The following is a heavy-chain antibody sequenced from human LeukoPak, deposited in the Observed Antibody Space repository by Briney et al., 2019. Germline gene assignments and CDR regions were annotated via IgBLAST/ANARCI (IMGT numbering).Heavy chain of an antibody. D-gene: IGHD6-13*01. CDR1: GLAFRTYA. CDR2: ISSSGDST. J-gene: IGHJ4*02. Sequence: GGSLRLSCAASGLAFRTYAMIWVRQAPGKGLEWVSSISSSGDSTYYADSVKGRFTLSRDNSKNTLYLQMNSLRAEDTAVYYCARHSRGRWYVFDYWGQGTLVTVSS. CDR3: ARHSRGRWYVFDY. V-gene: IGHV3-23*01.